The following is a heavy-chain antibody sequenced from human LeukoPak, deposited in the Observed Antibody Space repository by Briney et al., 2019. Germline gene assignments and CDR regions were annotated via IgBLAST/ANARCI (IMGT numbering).Heavy chain of an antibody. CDR3: ARDFSITMVRGALDY. V-gene: IGHV4-38-2*02. D-gene: IGHD3-10*01. CDR2: IYHSGST. Sequence: PSETLSLTCAVSGYSISSGYYWGWIRQPPGKGLEWIGSIYHSGSTYYNPSLKSRVTISVDTSKNQFSLKLSSVTAADTAVYYCARDFSITMVRGALDYWAREPWSPSPQ. CDR1: GYSISSGYY. J-gene: IGHJ4*02.